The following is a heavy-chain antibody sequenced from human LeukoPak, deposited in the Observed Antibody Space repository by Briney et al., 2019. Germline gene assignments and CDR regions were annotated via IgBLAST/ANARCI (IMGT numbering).Heavy chain of an antibody. J-gene: IGHJ4*02. CDR1: GFTVSSNY. Sequence: GGSLRLSCAASGFTVSSNYMSWVRQAPGKGLEGVSVIYSGGSTYYADSVKGRFTISRHNSKTTLYLQMNSLRAEDTAVYYCARGRYGGNSALDYWGQGTLVTVSS. D-gene: IGHD4-23*01. CDR3: ARGRYGGNSALDY. CDR2: IYSGGST. V-gene: IGHV3-53*04.